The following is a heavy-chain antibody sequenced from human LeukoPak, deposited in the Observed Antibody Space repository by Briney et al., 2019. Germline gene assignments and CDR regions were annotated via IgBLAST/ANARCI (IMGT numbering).Heavy chain of an antibody. D-gene: IGHD6-13*01. J-gene: IGHJ4*02. V-gene: IGHV3-9*01. Sequence: GGSLRLSCAASGFTFSSYAMHWVRQAPGKGLEWVSTINWNSGIILYADSVKGRFTISRDNAKNSLYLQVNSLRPEDTALYYCAKAPSIAAAHFDYWGQGTLVTVSS. CDR2: INWNSGII. CDR1: GFTFSSYA. CDR3: AKAPSIAAAHFDY.